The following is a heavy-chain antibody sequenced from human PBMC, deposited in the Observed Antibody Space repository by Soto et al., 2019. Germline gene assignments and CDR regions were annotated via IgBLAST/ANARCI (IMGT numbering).Heavy chain of an antibody. V-gene: IGHV4-30-4*01. Sequence: QLQLRESGPGLVKPSETLSLTCTVSGGSISGGVGGLYYWSWIRQPPGKGLEWIGYLYDSGSTYYNPSLKSRVTISVDTSTIQYSLRLSAVTAADTAVYYCAREVIPLTTDWYFDHWGRGTLVTVSS. CDR1: GGSISGGVGGLYY. J-gene: IGHJ2*01. CDR3: AREVIPLTTDWYFDH. D-gene: IGHD1-1*01. CDR2: LYDSGST.